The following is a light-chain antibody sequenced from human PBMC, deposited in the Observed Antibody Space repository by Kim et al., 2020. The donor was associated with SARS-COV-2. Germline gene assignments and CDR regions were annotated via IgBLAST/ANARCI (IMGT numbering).Light chain of an antibody. V-gene: IGLV3-19*01. CDR1: SLRSDY. CDR2: GKN. J-gene: IGLJ2*01. CDR3: NSRDSSGNHPV. Sequence: ALGQIVRITCQGDSLRSDYASWYQQKPGQAPVLVIYGKNNRPSGIPDRFSGSSSGNTASLTITGAQAEDEADYYCNSRDSSGNHPVFGGGTQLTVL.